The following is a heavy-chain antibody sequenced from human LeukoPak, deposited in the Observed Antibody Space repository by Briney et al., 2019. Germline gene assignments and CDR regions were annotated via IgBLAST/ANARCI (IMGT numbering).Heavy chain of an antibody. Sequence: GGSLRLSCAASGFTFSSYEMKWVRQAPGKGLEWVSYISSSGSTIYYADSVKGRFTISRDNAKNSLYLQMNSLRAEDTAVYYCARVPRWYVIDYWGQGTLAPVSS. V-gene: IGHV3-48*03. CDR3: ARVPRWYVIDY. D-gene: IGHD4-23*01. J-gene: IGHJ4*02. CDR2: ISSSGSTI. CDR1: GFTFSSYE.